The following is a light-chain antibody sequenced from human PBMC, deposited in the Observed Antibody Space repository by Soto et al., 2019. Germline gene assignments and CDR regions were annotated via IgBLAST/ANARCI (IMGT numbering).Light chain of an antibody. CDR2: DAS. Sequence: IQMTQSPSSLSSSVGDRVTITCQASHDISNYLNWYQQKPGKAPKVLIYDASNLGTGVPSRFSGSGSGTDFTFSISSLQPEDVATYYCQQYDGLPTFGQGTRLEIK. CDR1: HDISNY. CDR3: QQYDGLPT. V-gene: IGKV1-33*01. J-gene: IGKJ5*01.